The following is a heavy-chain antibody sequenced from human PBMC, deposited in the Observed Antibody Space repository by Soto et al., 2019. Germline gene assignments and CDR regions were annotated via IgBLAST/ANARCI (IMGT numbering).Heavy chain of an antibody. Sequence: SETLSLTYTVSGGSISSGGYYWTWIRQHPGKGLEWIGYIYYTGSAYYNPSLKTRLTLSIDTSRSQFSLKLSSVTTADTAVYYCASSIAARIYYYYGMDVWGQGTTVTVSS. D-gene: IGHD6-6*01. CDR3: ASSIAARIYYYYGMDV. CDR1: GGSISSGGYY. CDR2: IYYTGSA. V-gene: IGHV4-31*03. J-gene: IGHJ6*02.